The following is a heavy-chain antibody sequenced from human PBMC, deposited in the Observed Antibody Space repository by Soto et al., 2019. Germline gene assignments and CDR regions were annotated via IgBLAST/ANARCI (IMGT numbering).Heavy chain of an antibody. J-gene: IGHJ6*02. D-gene: IGHD3-16*01. Sequence: PGESLKISCKASGYSFTNNWISWVRQMPGKGLEWMGRIVPSESYVNYSPSFEGHVTMSVDKSISTAYLQWSSLKASDTAMYYCARHAYLDYFGAYGMDLWGQGNTVTVSS. CDR1: GYSFTNNW. CDR3: ARHAYLDYFGAYGMDL. CDR2: IVPSESYV. V-gene: IGHV5-10-1*01.